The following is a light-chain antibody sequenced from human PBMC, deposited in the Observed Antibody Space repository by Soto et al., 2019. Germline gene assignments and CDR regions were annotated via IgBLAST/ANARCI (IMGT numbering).Light chain of an antibody. V-gene: IGKV3-15*01. CDR2: GAS. CDR3: QQYHNWPA. Sequence: ETVMTQSPATLSVSPGERATLSCRASQSVGSNLAWYQQKPGQAPRLLIYGASTRATGIPARFSGSGSGTEFTLTISSLQSEDFAVYYCQQYHNWPAFGQGTKVEIK. CDR1: QSVGSN. J-gene: IGKJ1*01.